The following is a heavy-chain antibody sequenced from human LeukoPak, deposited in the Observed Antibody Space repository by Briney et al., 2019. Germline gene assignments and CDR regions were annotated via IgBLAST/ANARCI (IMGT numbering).Heavy chain of an antibody. J-gene: IGHJ4*02. CDR3: ARVPKMTTVSPTVDY. CDR2: ISVYNGNT. D-gene: IGHD4-17*01. CDR1: GYTFISYG. Sequence: ASVKVSCKASGYTFISYGISWVRQAPGQGHEWMGWISVYNGNTKYAQKLQGRVTVTTDTSTSTAYMELRSLRSDDTAVYYCARVPKMTTVSPTVDYWGQGTLVTVSS. V-gene: IGHV1-18*01.